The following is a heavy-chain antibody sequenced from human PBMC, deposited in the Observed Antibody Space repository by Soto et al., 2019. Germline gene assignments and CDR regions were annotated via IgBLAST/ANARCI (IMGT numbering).Heavy chain of an antibody. J-gene: IGHJ6*02. D-gene: IGHD3-3*01. CDR2: ISGSGGST. CDR1: GFTFSSYA. CDR3: AKALRVLEWDYYYGMDV. Sequence: EVQLLESGGGLVQPGGSLRLSCAASGFTFSSYAMSWVRQAPGKGLEWVSAISGSGGSTYYADSVKGRFSISRDNSKNTLYLQMNSLRAEDTAVYYCAKALRVLEWDYYYGMDVWGQGTTVIVS. V-gene: IGHV3-23*01.